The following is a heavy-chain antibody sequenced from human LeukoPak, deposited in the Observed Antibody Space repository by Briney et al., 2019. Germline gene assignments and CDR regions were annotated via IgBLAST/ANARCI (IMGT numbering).Heavy chain of an antibody. Sequence: GGSLRLSCAASGFTFSSNWMHWVRQAPGKGLVWVSRTNEDGSITNYADSVKGRFTISRDNVKNTLYLQMNSLRVEDTAMYHCVRDLGGRSGHWGQGTLVTVSS. CDR2: TNEDGSIT. J-gene: IGHJ4*02. CDR1: GFTFSSNW. D-gene: IGHD1-26*01. CDR3: VRDLGGRSGH. V-gene: IGHV3-74*01.